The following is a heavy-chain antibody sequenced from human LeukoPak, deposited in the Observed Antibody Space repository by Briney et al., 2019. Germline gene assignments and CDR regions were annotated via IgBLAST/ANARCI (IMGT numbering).Heavy chain of an antibody. D-gene: IGHD5-18*01. CDR1: GFTFSSYG. V-gene: IGHV3-30*03. CDR2: ISYDGSNK. Sequence: PGGSLRLSCAASGFTFSSYGMHWVRQAPGKGLEWVAVISYDGSNKYYADSVKGRFTISRDNSKNTLYLQMNSLRAEDTAVYYCARDGSYGYGGGYFDYWGQGTLVTVSS. J-gene: IGHJ4*02. CDR3: ARDGSYGYGGGYFDY.